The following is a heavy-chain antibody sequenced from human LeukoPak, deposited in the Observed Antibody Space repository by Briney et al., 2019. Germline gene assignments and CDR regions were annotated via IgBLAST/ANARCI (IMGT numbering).Heavy chain of an antibody. Sequence: SETLSLTCTVSGGSLSSSSYYWGWIRQPPGKGLEWIGSIYYSGSTYYNPSLQSRVHISVDTSKNQFSLKLSSVTAADTAVYYCAKLIYGYCIGGSCWWNWFDPWGQGTLVTVSS. CDR3: AKLIYGYCIGGSCWWNWFDP. CDR1: GGSLSSSSYY. V-gene: IGHV4-39*01. CDR2: IYYSGST. J-gene: IGHJ5*02. D-gene: IGHD2-15*01.